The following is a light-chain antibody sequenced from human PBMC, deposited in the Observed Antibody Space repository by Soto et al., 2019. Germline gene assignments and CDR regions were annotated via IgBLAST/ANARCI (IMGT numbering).Light chain of an antibody. CDR2: AAT. CDR3: QKCNSPPPFT. CDR1: QGIGNY. Sequence: IQMTQSPSSLSASVGDGVTITCRASQGIGNYLAWYQQKPGRVPKLLIHAATTLQSGVPSRFSGSGTGTDFILTISSLQPEDAAVYFCQKCNSPPPFTFGPGTKVDIK. V-gene: IGKV1-27*01. J-gene: IGKJ3*01.